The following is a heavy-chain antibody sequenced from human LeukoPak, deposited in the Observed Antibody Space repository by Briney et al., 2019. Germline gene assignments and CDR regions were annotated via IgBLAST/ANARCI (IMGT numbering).Heavy chain of an antibody. CDR1: GGSFSGYY. CDR3: ARRTMIYSSSWYNWFDP. D-gene: IGHD6-13*01. J-gene: IGHJ5*02. V-gene: IGHV4-34*01. CDR2: INHSGST. Sequence: SETLSLTCAVYGGSFSGYYWSWIRQPPGKGLEWIGEINHSGSTNYNPSLKSRVTISVDTSKNQFSLKLSSVTAADTAVYYCARRTMIYSSSWYNWFDPWGQGTLVTVSS.